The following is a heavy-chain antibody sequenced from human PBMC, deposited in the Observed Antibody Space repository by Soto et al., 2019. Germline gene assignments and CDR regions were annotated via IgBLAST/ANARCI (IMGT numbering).Heavy chain of an antibody. Sequence: QVQLVQSGAEVKKPGASVKVSCKASGYTFTSYAMHWVRQAPGQRLEWMGWINAGNGNTKYSQKFQGRVTITRDTSASTAYMELSSLRSEDTAVYYCARATGSGPPFERWYFDLWGRGTLVTVSS. CDR1: GYTFTSYA. CDR3: ARATGSGPPFERWYFDL. D-gene: IGHD3-10*01. J-gene: IGHJ2*01. CDR2: INAGNGNT. V-gene: IGHV1-3*01.